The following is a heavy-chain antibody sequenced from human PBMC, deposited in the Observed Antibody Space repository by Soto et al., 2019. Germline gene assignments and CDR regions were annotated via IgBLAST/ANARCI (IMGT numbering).Heavy chain of an antibody. V-gene: IGHV4-4*02. Sequence: SETLSLTCAVSGGSISSSNWWSWVRQPPGKGLEWIGEIYHSGSTNYNPSLKSRVTISVDKSKNQFSLKLSSVTAADTAVYYCARDQRGYYYYYGMDVWGQGTTVTVSS. J-gene: IGHJ6*02. CDR2: IYHSGST. CDR3: ARDQRGYYYYYGMDV. D-gene: IGHD3-16*01. CDR1: GGSISSSNW.